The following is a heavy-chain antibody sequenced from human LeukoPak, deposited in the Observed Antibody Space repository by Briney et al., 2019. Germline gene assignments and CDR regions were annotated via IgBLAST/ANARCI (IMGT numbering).Heavy chain of an antibody. CDR2: INHSGST. V-gene: IGHV4-34*01. D-gene: IGHD3-10*01. Sequence: SETLSLTCAVYGGSFSGYYWSWIRQPPGKGLEWIGEINHSGSTNYNPSLKSRVTISVDTSKNQFSLKLSSMTAADTAVYYCARAVRGVIPYWYYYGMDVWGQGTTVTVSS. CDR3: ARAVRGVIPYWYYYGMDV. J-gene: IGHJ6*02. CDR1: GGSFSGYY.